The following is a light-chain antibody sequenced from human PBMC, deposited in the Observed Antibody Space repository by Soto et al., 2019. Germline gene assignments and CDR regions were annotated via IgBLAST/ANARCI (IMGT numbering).Light chain of an antibody. CDR1: TGAVTSSHY. J-gene: IGLJ2*01. Sequence: QSVVTQEPSLTVSPGGTVTLTCGFTTGAVTSSHYHHWFQQKPGQATRTLIYDTNNKHSWTPARFSGSLPGGKAALTLSGAQSEDEADYYCLFSYSGARVFGGGTKLTVL. CDR2: DTN. V-gene: IGLV7-46*01. CDR3: LFSYSGARV.